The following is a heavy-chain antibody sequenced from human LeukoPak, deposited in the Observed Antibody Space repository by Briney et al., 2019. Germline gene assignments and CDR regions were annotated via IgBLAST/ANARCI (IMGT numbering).Heavy chain of an antibody. Sequence: SEALSLTCTVSGGSISSGGYYWSWIRQPPGKGLEWIGYIYHSGSTYYNPSLKSRVTISVDRSKNQFSLKLSSVTAADTAVYYCARDSRIRAVDYWGQGTLVTVSS. CDR1: GGSISSGGYY. V-gene: IGHV4-30-2*01. J-gene: IGHJ4*02. CDR2: IYHSGST. D-gene: IGHD2-2*01. CDR3: ARDSRIRAVDY.